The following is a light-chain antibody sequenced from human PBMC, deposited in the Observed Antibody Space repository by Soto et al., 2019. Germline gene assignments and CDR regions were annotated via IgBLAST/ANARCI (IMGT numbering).Light chain of an antibody. CDR1: QSINSA. CDR2: GAS. V-gene: IGKV3-15*01. J-gene: IGKJ2*01. CDR3: QQGHNWPLT. Sequence: EIVMTQSAATLSLSPGERAALSCRASQSINSALAWYQQKPGQPPRLLIYGASTRATGVPARFTGSESGSEFTLTISGLQSEDFAVYYCQQGHNWPLTFGQGTRLEI.